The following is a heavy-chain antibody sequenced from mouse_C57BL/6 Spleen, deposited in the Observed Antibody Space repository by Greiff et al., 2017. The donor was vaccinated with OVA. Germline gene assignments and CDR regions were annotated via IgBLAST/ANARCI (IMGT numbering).Heavy chain of an antibody. V-gene: IGHV1-82*01. CDR2: IYPGDGDT. Sequence: VKLMESGPELVKPGASVKISCKASGYAFSSSWMNWVKQRPGKGLEWIGRIYPGDGDTNYNGKFKGKATLTADKSSSTAYMQLSSLTSEDSAVYFCARQGTTVPWFAYWGQGTLVTVSA. CDR3: ARQGTTVPWFAY. J-gene: IGHJ3*01. CDR1: GYAFSSSW. D-gene: IGHD1-1*01.